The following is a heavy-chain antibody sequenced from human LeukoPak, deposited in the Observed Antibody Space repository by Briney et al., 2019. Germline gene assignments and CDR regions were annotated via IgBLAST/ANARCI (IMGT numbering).Heavy chain of an antibody. CDR2: IYYSGST. CDR1: GGSISSSSYY. V-gene: IGHV4-39*01. Sequence: SETLSLTCTVSGGSISSSSYYWGWIRQPPGKGLEWVGSIYYSGSTYYNPSLKSRVTISVDTSKNQFSLKLSSVTAADTAVYYCARRGGVYLDYWGQGTLVTVSS. J-gene: IGHJ4*02. D-gene: IGHD3-10*01. CDR3: ARRGGVYLDY.